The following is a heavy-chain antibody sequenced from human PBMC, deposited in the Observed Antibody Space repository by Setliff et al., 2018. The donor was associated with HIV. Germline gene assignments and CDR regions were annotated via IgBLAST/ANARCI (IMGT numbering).Heavy chain of an antibody. V-gene: IGHV3-23*01. CDR1: GFTFSTYW. CDR2: ISGSGGST. CDR3: ARDDGRSLFLDY. J-gene: IGHJ4*02. Sequence: GGSLRLSCAASGFTFSTYWMSWVRQAPGKGLEWVSGISGSGGSTYYADSVKGRFTISRDNAKNSLYLQMNSLRADDTAIYYCARDDGRSLFLDYWGQGTLVTVSS. D-gene: IGHD1-26*01.